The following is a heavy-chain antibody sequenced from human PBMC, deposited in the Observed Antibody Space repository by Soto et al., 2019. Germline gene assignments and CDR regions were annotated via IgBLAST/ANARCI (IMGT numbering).Heavy chain of an antibody. V-gene: IGHV3-33*01. J-gene: IGHJ6*03. CDR1: GFTFSSYG. CDR2: IWYDGSNK. Sequence: GGSLRLSCAASGFTFSSYGMHWVRQAPGKGLEWVAVIWYDGSNKYYADSVKGRFTISRDNSKNTLYLQMNSLRAEDTALYYCARDRGYYYYMDVWGKGTTVTVSS. CDR3: ARDRGYYYYMDV.